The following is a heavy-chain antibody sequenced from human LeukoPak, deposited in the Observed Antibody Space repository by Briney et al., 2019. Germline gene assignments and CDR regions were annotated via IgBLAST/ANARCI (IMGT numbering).Heavy chain of an antibody. CDR3: ARARNGTLKY. J-gene: IGHJ4*02. CDR2: ISYDGSHQ. D-gene: IGHD1-26*01. V-gene: IGHV3-30*01. CDR1: GFTLSHYA. Sequence: QPGGSLRLSCAASGFTLSHYAMHWVRQAPGKGLEWVAVISYDGSHQYSADSVKGRLSISRDNSRHTLYLQMNSLRPEDTAVYYCARARNGTLKYWGQGTLVIVSS.